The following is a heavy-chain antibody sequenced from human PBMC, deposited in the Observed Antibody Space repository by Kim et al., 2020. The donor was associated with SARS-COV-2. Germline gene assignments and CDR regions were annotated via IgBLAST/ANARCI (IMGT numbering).Heavy chain of an antibody. V-gene: IGHV3-20*04. J-gene: IGHJ4*02. CDR3: ARGNYYDSSGYYYYFDY. CDR1: GFTFDDYG. CDR2: INWNGGST. D-gene: IGHD3-22*01. Sequence: GGSLRLSCAASGFTFDDYGMSWVRQAPGKGLEWVSGINWNGGSTGYADSVKGRFTISRDNAKNSLYLQMNSLRAEDTALYYCARGNYYDSSGYYYYFDYWGQGTLVTVSS.